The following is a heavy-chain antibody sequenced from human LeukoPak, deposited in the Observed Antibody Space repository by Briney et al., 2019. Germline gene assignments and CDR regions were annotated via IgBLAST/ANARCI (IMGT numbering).Heavy chain of an antibody. Sequence: GGSLRLSCADSGFTFDDYAMHWVRHAPGKGLEWVSGISWNSGSIGYADSVKGRFTISRDNAKNSLYLQMNSLRAEDTALYYCVKDRVWFGELLNPLFDNWGQGTRVTVSS. V-gene: IGHV3-9*01. J-gene: IGHJ4*02. CDR3: VKDRVWFGELLNPLFDN. CDR2: ISWNSGSI. D-gene: IGHD3-10*01. CDR1: GFTFDDYA.